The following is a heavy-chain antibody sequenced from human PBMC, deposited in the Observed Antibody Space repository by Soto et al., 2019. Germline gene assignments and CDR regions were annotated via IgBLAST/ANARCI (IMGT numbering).Heavy chain of an antibody. CDR3: ARGFRVASTRWVFDP. Sequence: QVQLVQSGAEVKKPGASVKVSCKASGYTFTSYDISWVRQAPGQGLEWMGWISTYNGNTNYAQKLQGRVTMTTDTSTSTAYMELRSLRSDDTAVYYCARGFRVASTRWVFDPWGQGTLVTVSS. V-gene: IGHV1-18*01. J-gene: IGHJ5*02. D-gene: IGHD2-15*01. CDR1: GYTFTSYD. CDR2: ISTYNGNT.